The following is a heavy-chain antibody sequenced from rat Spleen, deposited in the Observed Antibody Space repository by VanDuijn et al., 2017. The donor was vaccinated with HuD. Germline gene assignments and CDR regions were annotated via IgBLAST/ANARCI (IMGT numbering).Heavy chain of an antibody. CDR3: TRTTEGIVDY. D-gene: IGHD1-11*01. J-gene: IGHJ2*01. CDR1: GFSLTSYN. CDR2: MRYNGDT. Sequence: QVQLKESGPGLVQPSQTLSLTCTVSGFSLTSYNVHWVRQPPGKGLEWMGRMRYNGDTSYNSALKSRLSISRDTSKNQVFLKMNSLQTDDTGTYYCTRTTEGIVDYWGQGVMVTVSS. V-gene: IGHV2-63*01.